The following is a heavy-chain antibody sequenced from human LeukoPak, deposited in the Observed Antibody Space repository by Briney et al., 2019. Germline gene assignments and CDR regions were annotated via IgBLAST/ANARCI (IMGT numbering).Heavy chain of an antibody. D-gene: IGHD1-26*01. CDR3: ARAKSLSGSYTYYYYMDV. V-gene: IGHV1-8*01. CDR1: GYTFTSYD. CDR2: MNPNSGNT. J-gene: IGHJ6*03. Sequence: GSVKVSCKASGYTFTSYDINWVRQATGQGLEWMGWMNPNSGNTGYAQKFQGRVTMTRNTSISTAYMELSSLRSEDTAVYYCARAKSLSGSYTYYYYMDVWGKGTTVTVSS.